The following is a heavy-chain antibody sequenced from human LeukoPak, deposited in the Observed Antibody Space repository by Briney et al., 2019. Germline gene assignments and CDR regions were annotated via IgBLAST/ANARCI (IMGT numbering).Heavy chain of an antibody. CDR3: AKRGHCSSTSCYSHAFDI. Sequence: GGSLRLSCAASGFTFSSYAMSWVRQAPGKGLEWVSAISGSGGSTYYADSVKGRFTISRDNSKSTLYLQMNSLRAEDTAVYYCAKRGHCSSTSCYSHAFDIWGQGTMVTVSS. CDR2: ISGSGGST. D-gene: IGHD2-2*01. V-gene: IGHV3-23*01. J-gene: IGHJ3*02. CDR1: GFTFSSYA.